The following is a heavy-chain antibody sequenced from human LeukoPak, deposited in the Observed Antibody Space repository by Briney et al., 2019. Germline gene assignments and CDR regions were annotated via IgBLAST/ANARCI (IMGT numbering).Heavy chain of an antibody. J-gene: IGHJ6*02. V-gene: IGHV3-30-3*01. CDR2: ISYDGSNK. Sequence: SGGSLRLSCAASGFTFSAYAMHWVRQAPGKGLEWVAVISYDGSNKYYADSVKGRFTISRDNSKNTLYLQMNSLRAEDTAVYYCARDRQDFWSGMDVWGQGTTVTVSS. CDR3: ARDRQDFWSGMDV. CDR1: GFTFSAYA. D-gene: IGHD3-3*01.